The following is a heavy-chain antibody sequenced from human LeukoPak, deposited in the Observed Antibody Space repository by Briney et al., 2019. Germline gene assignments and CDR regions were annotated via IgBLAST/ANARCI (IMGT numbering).Heavy chain of an antibody. V-gene: IGHV4-38-2*01. CDR3: ARGYCSGGSCQLDPGFDY. D-gene: IGHD2-15*01. CDR1: GYSISSGYY. J-gene: IGHJ4*02. Sequence: PSETLSLTCAVSGYSISSGYYWGWIRQPPGQGLEWIGSIYHSGSTYYNPSLKSRVTISVDTSKNQFSLKLSSVTAADTAVYYCARGYCSGGSCQLDPGFDYWGQGTLVTVSS. CDR2: IYHSGST.